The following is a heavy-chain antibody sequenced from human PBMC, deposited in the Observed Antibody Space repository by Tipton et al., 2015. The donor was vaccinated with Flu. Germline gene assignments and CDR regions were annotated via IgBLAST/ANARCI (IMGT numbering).Heavy chain of an antibody. D-gene: IGHD3-9*01. Sequence: SLRLSCFASGFHFSTFELNWVRQAPGRGLEWVAYITGGGSTVYADSVKGRFTISRDNAKNTLYLQMSSLRVDDTAVYYCARGESTGYFGDALDIWGQGTMVTVSS. J-gene: IGHJ3*02. V-gene: IGHV3-48*03. CDR2: ITGGGST. CDR3: ARGESTGYFGDALDI. CDR1: GFHFSTFE.